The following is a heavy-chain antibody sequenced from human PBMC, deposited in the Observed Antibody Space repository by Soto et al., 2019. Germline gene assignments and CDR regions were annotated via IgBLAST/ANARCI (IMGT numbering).Heavy chain of an antibody. J-gene: IGHJ5*02. CDR2: INYSGRS. D-gene: IGHD2-8*02. CDR1: GDSSSTYY. V-gene: IGHV4-59*01. Sequence: QVQLQESGPGLVKSSETLSLTCSVSGDSSSTYYWCWIRQPPGKVLEWIGYINYSGRSNHNPSLKSRLSISVDASKNQVSLKLTSVTAADTAGYYCARSYCADSVSCNWFDPWGQGTLVVVSS. CDR3: ARSYCADSVSCNWFDP.